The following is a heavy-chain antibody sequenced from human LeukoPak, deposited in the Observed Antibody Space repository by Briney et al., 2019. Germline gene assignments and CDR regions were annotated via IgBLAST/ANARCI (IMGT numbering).Heavy chain of an antibody. CDR1: GGSISSYY. D-gene: IGHD6-19*01. CDR2: IYTSGST. V-gene: IGHV4-4*09. CDR3: ARQQSSGWCEWFDY. Sequence: SETLSLTCTASGGSISSYYWSWIRQPPGKGLEWIGYIYTSGSTNYNPSLESRVTISVDTSKNQFSLKLSSVTAADTAVYYCARQQSSGWCEWFDYWGQGTLVTVSS. J-gene: IGHJ4*02.